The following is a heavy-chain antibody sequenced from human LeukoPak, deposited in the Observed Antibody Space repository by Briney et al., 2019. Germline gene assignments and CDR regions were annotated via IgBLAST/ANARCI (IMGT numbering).Heavy chain of an antibody. CDR2: INPNSGGT. CDR3: ARDRRQWLVVDAFDI. CDR1: GYTFTGYY. V-gene: IGHV1-2*06. J-gene: IGHJ3*02. Sequence: ASVKVSCKASGYTFTGYYMHWLRQAPGQGPEWMGRINPNSGGTNYAQKFQGRVTMTRDTSISTAYMELSRLRSDDTAVYYCARDRRQWLVVDAFDIWGQGTMVTVSS. D-gene: IGHD6-19*01.